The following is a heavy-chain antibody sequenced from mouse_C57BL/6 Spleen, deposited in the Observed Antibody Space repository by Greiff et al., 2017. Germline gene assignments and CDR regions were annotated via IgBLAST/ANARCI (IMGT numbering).Heavy chain of an antibody. J-gene: IGHJ3*01. CDR2: ISYDGSN. CDR1: GYSITSGYY. D-gene: IGHD2-4*01. CDR3: ARGGDYDSRFAY. Sequence: EVQLQESGPGLVKPSQSLSLTCSVTGYSITSGYYWNWIRQFPGNKLEWMGYISYDGSNNYNPSLKNRISITRDTSKNQFFLKLNSVTTEDTATYYCARGGDYDSRFAYWGQGTLVTVSA. V-gene: IGHV3-6*01.